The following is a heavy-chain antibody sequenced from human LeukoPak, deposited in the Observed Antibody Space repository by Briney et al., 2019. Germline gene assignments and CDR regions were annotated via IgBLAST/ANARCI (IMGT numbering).Heavy chain of an antibody. Sequence: PGRSLRLSCAASGFTFSSYGMHWVRQAPGKGLEWVAVIWYDGSNKYYADSVKGRFTISRDNSKNTLYLQMNSLRAEDTAVYYCARRGTGDFKYDMDVWGQGTTVTVSS. CDR2: IWYDGSNK. V-gene: IGHV3-33*01. CDR3: ARRGTGDFKYDMDV. CDR1: GFTFSSYG. D-gene: IGHD7-27*01. J-gene: IGHJ6*02.